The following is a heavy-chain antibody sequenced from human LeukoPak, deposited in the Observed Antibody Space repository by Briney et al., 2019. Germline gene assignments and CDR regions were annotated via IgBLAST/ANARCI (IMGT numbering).Heavy chain of an antibody. CDR1: GYSFTDYY. Sequence: ASVKLSCKASGYSFTDYYMHWVRQAPGQRLEWMGGISPRSGDTSYAQKFHGRVTMTRDTSINTVDMDLSGLTSDDTAVFYCARGREIHGGSDTKLDDYWGQGTLVTVPS. CDR3: ARGREIHGGSDTKLDDY. J-gene: IGHJ4*02. V-gene: IGHV1-2*02. D-gene: IGHD3-10*01. CDR2: ISPRSGDT.